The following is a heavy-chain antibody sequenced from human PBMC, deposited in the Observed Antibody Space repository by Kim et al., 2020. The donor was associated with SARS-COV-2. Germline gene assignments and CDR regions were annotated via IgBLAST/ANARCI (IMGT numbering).Heavy chain of an antibody. D-gene: IGHD6-19*01. V-gene: IGHV1-18*01. CDR3: GRGQWSQSVVDY. J-gene: IGHJ4*02. Sequence: ASVKVSCTASGYSFTSYGITWVRQAPGQGLEWMGWISTYDGNPKYAQNLQDRVTMTADTSTATAYMELRSLRSDDTAVYYCGRGQWSQSVVDYWGQGTL. CDR2: ISTYDGNP. CDR1: GYSFTSYG.